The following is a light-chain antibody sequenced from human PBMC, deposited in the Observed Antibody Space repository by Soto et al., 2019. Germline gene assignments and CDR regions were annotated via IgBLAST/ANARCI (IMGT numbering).Light chain of an antibody. CDR2: EVS. J-gene: IGLJ1*01. V-gene: IGLV2-23*02. CDR1: SSDVGSYNL. Sequence: QSVLTQPASVSGSPGQSITISCTGTSSDVGSYNLVSWYQQHPGKAPKLMIYEVSQRPSGVSNRFSGSKSGNTASLTISGLQAEDEADYYCCSYAGSSTLYVFGTGTKVTVX. CDR3: CSYAGSSTLYV.